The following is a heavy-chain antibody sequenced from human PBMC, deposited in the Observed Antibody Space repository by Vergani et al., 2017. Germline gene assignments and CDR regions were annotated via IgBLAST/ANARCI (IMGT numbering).Heavy chain of an antibody. CDR3: AKHFRGWDIDY. CDR2: IQFDGSNQ. D-gene: IGHD1-26*01. CDR1: GFTLSNYD. V-gene: IGHV3-30*02. J-gene: IGHJ4*02. Sequence: QVQLVESGGGVVQRGGSLRLSCATSGFTLSNYDMQWIRQGPGKGLEFVAFIQFDGSNQSYADSVKGRFTLSRDVSKNTLYLQMNSLRTDDTATYYCAKHFRGWDIDYWCQG.